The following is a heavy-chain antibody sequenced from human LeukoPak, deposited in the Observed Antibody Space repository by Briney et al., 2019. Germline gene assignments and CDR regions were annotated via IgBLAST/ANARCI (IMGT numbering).Heavy chain of an antibody. CDR3: AKDGLGREMATPSN. V-gene: IGHV3-23*01. J-gene: IGHJ4*02. CDR1: GFTFSSYA. CDR2: ISGSGGST. Sequence: PGGSLRLSCAASGFTFSSYAMSWVRQAPGKGLEWVSAISGSGGSTYYADSVKGRFTISRDNSKNTLYLQMNSLRAEDTAVYYCAKDGLGREMATPSNWGQGTLVTVSS. D-gene: IGHD5-24*01.